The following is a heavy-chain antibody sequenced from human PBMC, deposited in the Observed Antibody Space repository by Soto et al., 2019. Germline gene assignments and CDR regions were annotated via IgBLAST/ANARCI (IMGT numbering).Heavy chain of an antibody. Sequence: GGSLRLSCAASGFTFSSYAMSWVRQAPGKGLEWVSAISGSGGSTYYADSVKGRFTISRDNSKNTLYLQMNSLRAEDTAVYYCAKDLVYSGSYYYYYGMDVWGQGTTVTVSS. CDR1: GFTFSSYA. D-gene: IGHD1-26*01. CDR3: AKDLVYSGSYYYYYGMDV. CDR2: ISGSGGST. J-gene: IGHJ6*02. V-gene: IGHV3-23*01.